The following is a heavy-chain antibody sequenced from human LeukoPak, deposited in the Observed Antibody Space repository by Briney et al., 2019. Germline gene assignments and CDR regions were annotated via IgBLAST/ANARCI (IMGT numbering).Heavy chain of an antibody. CDR1: GFTFTSFS. V-gene: IGHV3-21*01. D-gene: IGHD3-22*01. J-gene: IGHJ4*02. CDR2: INTVATYI. Sequence: KSGGSLRLSCAASGFTFTSFSFNWVRQAPGKGLEWVSSINTVATYIYYADSVRGRFTISRDNAKNSVYLQMDSLRAEDTGVYYCARLRRNGDSGGFYYYYDYWGQGTLVTVS. CDR3: ARLRRNGDSGGFYYYYDY.